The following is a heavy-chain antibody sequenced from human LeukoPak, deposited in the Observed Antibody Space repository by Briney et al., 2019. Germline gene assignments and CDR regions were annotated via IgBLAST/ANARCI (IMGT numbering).Heavy chain of an antibody. J-gene: IGHJ5*02. CDR2: INHSGST. V-gene: IGHV4-4*02. D-gene: IGHD1-20*01. CDR3: ARDTYNWNVDAFDP. Sequence: PSGTLSLTCAVSGGSISSSNWWSWVRQPPGKGLEWIGEINHSGSTDYNPSLKSRVTISIDKSKNHFSLKLTSVTAADTAIYYCARDTYNWNVDAFDPWGQGTLVTVSS. CDR1: GGSISSSNW.